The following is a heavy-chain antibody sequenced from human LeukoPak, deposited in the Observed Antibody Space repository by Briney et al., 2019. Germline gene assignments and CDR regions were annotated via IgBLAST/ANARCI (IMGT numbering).Heavy chain of an antibody. Sequence: GGSLRLSCAASGFTFRNHGMHWVRQAPGKGLEWVAVIWYDGSNEYYADSVKGRSTISRDNSKNTLYLQMNSLRDEDTAIHYCARDRSSTYCDSWGQGTVVTVSS. V-gene: IGHV3-33*01. CDR3: ARDRSSTYCDS. D-gene: IGHD2-2*01. CDR2: IWYDGSNE. J-gene: IGHJ4*02. CDR1: GFTFRNHG.